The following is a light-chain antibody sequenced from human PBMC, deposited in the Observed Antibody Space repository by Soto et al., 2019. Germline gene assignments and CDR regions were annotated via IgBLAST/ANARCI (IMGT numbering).Light chain of an antibody. V-gene: IGLV3-1*01. J-gene: IGLJ1*01. CDR3: QTWDGSTVV. CDR1: KLGDKY. CDR2: QDT. Sequence: SYELTQPPSVSVSPGQTASITCSGDKLGDKYVSWYRQKPGQSPVLVIYQDTKRPSGILARFSGSNSGNTATLTISGTQALDEAAYYCQTWDGSTVVFGAGTKVTVL.